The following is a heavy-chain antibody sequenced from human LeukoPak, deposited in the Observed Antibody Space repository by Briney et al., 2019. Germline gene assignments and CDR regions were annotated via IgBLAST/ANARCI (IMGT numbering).Heavy chain of an antibody. V-gene: IGHV3-53*01. J-gene: IGHJ4*02. CDR1: EFTVDSNH. Sequence: GGSLRLSCAASEFTVDSNHMSWVRQAPGQGLEWISVIYSGGGTYFADSVRGRFTVSRDNSKNTVYLQMNSLRVEDTAVYYCARSYSSNWLFDYWGQGTLVTVSS. CDR3: ARSYSSNWLFDY. D-gene: IGHD6-19*01. CDR2: IYSGGGT.